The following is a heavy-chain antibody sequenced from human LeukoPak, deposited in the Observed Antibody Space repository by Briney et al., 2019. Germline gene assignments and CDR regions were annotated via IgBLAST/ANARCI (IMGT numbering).Heavy chain of an antibody. CDR1: GYSMKSGYY. J-gene: IGHJ4*02. CDR2: INYSGST. V-gene: IGHV4-38-2*02. Sequence: SETLSLTCTVSGYSMKSGYYWGWIRQSPGKGLEWIGSINYSGSTYYNPSLKSRVTISVDTSRNQLSLKLSSVTAADTAVYYCASGYSYDLFDYWGQGTLATVSS. CDR3: ASGYSYDLFDY. D-gene: IGHD5-18*01.